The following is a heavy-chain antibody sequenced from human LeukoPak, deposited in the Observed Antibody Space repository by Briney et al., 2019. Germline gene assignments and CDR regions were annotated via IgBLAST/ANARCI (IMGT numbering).Heavy chain of an antibody. CDR1: GFTFSSNS. V-gene: IGHV3-48*04. CDR2: ISSSISTK. Sequence: GGSLRLSCAASGFTFSSNSMNWVRQAPGKGLEWVSYISSSISTKYYADSVKGRFTISRDNAKNSLYLQMNSLRAEDTAVYYCARGSGSYSGGMDVWGQGTTVTVSS. CDR3: ARGSGSYSGGMDV. D-gene: IGHD3-10*01. J-gene: IGHJ6*02.